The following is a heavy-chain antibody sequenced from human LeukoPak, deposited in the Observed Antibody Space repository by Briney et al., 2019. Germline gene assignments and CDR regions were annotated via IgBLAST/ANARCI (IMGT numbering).Heavy chain of an antibody. D-gene: IGHD6-13*01. CDR1: GFTFSSYG. J-gene: IGHJ6*02. Sequence: GGSLRLSCAASGFTFSSYGMPWVRQAPGKGLEWVAVIWYDGSNKYYADSVKGRFTISRDNSKNTLYLQMNSLRAEDTAVYYWARVYSSSWYIRGTHYGMDVWGQGTTVTVSS. V-gene: IGHV3-33*01. CDR3: ARVYSSSWYIRGTHYGMDV. CDR2: IWYDGSNK.